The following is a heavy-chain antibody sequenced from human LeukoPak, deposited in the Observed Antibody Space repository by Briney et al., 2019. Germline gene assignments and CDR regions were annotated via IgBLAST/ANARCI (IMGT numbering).Heavy chain of an antibody. D-gene: IGHD3-9*01. CDR2: INPNSGGT. CDR3: ARGDILTGYYSGDY. CDR1: GYTFTGYY. Sequence: GASVKVSCKASGYTFTGYYMHWVRQAPGQGLEWMGWINPNSGGTNYAQKFQGRVTMTRDTSISTAYMELSRLRSDDTAVYYCARGDILTGYYSGDYWGQGTLVTVSS. V-gene: IGHV1-2*02. J-gene: IGHJ4*02.